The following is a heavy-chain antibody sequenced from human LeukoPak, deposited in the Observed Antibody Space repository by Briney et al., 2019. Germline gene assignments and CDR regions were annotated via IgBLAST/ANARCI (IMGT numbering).Heavy chain of an antibody. V-gene: IGHV4-59*08. CDR3: ARGGDILTGYYRFDY. J-gene: IGHJ4*02. CDR2: IYYSGST. Sequence: SETLSLTCTVSGGSINIYYWSWIRQPPGKGLEWIGYIYYSGSTNYNPSLKSRVTISVDTSKNQFSLKLSSVTAADTAVYYCARGGDILTGYYRFDYWGQGTLVTVSS. CDR1: GGSINIYY. D-gene: IGHD3-9*01.